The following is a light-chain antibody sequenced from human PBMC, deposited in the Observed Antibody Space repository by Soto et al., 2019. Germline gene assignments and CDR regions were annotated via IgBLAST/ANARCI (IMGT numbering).Light chain of an antibody. Sequence: EIVLTQSPATLSLSPGERATLSCRASQSVGYHLAWYQQKPGQAPRLLIYDASNSATDIPARFSGSGSGTDFTLAISSLENEDFETYYCQQSYRTPHTFGQGTKLETK. J-gene: IGKJ2*01. CDR2: DAS. CDR1: QSVGYH. V-gene: IGKV3-11*01. CDR3: QQSYRTPHT.